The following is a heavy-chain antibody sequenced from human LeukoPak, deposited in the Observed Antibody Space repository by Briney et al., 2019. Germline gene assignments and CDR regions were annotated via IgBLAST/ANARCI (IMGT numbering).Heavy chain of an antibody. J-gene: IGHJ4*02. CDR1: GFRFSSYA. V-gene: IGHV3-30*02. CDR3: AKEDQLAEGPFY. CDR2: IRYDGNNK. D-gene: IGHD6-6*01. Sequence: GGSLRLSCAGSGFRFSSYAMHWVRQAPGKGLEWVAFIRYDGNNKYYTDSVKGRFTISKENSKNTLYLQMNSLRAEDTAVYYCAKEDQLAEGPFYWGQGTLVTVSS.